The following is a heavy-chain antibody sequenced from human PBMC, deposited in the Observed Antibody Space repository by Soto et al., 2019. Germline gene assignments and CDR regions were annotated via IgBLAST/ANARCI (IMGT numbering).Heavy chain of an antibody. CDR3: GSGVTAYSTGGFDP. J-gene: IGHJ5*02. CDR2: SRGKGRSYAT. V-gene: IGHV3-72*01. D-gene: IGHD1-20*01. Sequence: EVQLVESGGGLVQPGVSLRLSCSASGFTLSDHYMDWVRQAPGKGLEWLCGSRGKGRSYATDYAESVKGRFTISRDDSNSSLFLQTNSLTTEDTAEYYCGSGVTAYSTGGFDPWGQGTLVVVCS. CDR1: GFTLSDHY.